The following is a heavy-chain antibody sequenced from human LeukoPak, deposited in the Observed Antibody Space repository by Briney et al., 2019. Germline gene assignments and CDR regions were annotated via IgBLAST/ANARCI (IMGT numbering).Heavy chain of an antibody. J-gene: IGHJ4*02. CDR1: GFTFSSYA. CDR2: ISGSGGST. V-gene: IGHV3-23*01. Sequence: GGSLRLSCAASGFTFSSYAMSWVRQAPGKGLEWVSGISGSGGSTYYADSVKGRFTISRDNSKNTLYLQMNSLRAEDTAVYYCATLLRDIVVVPDAPFDYWGQGTLVTVSS. D-gene: IGHD2-2*01. CDR3: ATLLRDIVVVPDAPFDY.